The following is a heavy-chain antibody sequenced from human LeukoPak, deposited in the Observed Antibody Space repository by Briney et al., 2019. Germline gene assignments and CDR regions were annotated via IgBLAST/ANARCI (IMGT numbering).Heavy chain of an antibody. CDR1: GYTLTSHY. CDR3: ASGMQLRVGELFLDTRYDGFDL. CDR2: ISPRGGAT. Sequence: ASVKVSCKASGYTLTSHYMHWVRQAAGQGLEWMGLISPRGGATIYGQKFQGRVTMTSDTSTSTVYMELSSLRPADTAVYYCASGMQLRVGELFLDTRYDGFDLWGQGTMVTVSS. D-gene: IGHD3-16*01. J-gene: IGHJ3*01. V-gene: IGHV1-46*01.